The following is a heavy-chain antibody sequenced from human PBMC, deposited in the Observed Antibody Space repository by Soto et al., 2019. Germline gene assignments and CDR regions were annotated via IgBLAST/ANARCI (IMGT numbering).Heavy chain of an antibody. V-gene: IGHV3-9*02. D-gene: IGHD4-17*01. J-gene: IGHJ4*02. CDR2: ISSNSDTI. CDR1: GFTADDYA. Sequence: EVQLVESGGGLVQPGRSLRLSCVASGFTADDYAMHWVRQAPGKGLEWVSGISSNSDTIDYADSVKGRFTISRDNAKNSLFLQINSLRPEDTALYYCAKDMKGGGMTTIHSFDSWGQGTLVTVSS. CDR3: AKDMKGGGMTTIHSFDS.